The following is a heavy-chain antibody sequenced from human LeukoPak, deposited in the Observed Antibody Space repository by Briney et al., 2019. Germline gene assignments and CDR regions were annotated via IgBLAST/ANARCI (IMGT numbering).Heavy chain of an antibody. CDR2: INPNSGGT. CDR1: GYTFTGYY. D-gene: IGHD4-11*01. V-gene: IGHV1-2*02. CDR3: ARDRSSTVTTGFWFDP. J-gene: IGHJ5*02. Sequence: ASVKVSCKASGYTFTGYYMHWVRQAPGQGLEWMGWINPNSGGTNYAQKFQGRVTMTRDTSISTAYMKLSRLRSDDTAVYYCARDRSSTVTTGFWFDPWGQGTLVTVSS.